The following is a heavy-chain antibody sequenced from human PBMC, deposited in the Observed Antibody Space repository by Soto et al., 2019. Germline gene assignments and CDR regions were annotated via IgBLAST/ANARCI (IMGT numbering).Heavy chain of an antibody. D-gene: IGHD2-21*01. CDR1: GTSISSTYW. Sequence: QVELKQSGPGLVRPSGTLSLTCRVSGTSISSTYWWTWVRQSPGKGLEWIGEIYHNGITKYNPSPQSRVSLSVDKSNNQFSLKLTSVTAADTAVYYCATVPPRIVVVLAEFPTWGQGTLVTVSS. J-gene: IGHJ4*02. CDR3: ATVPPRIVVVLAEFPT. CDR2: IYHNGIT. V-gene: IGHV4-4*02.